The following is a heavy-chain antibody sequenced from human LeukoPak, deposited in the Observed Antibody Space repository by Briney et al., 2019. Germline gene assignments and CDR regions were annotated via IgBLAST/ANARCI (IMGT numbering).Heavy chain of an antibody. CDR3: AELGITMIGGV. D-gene: IGHD3-10*02. Sequence: GGSLRLSCAASGFTFDDYAMHWVRHAPGKGLEWLSGICWNSGSIGYVDSVKGRFTISRDNDKNSLYLQMNSLRAEDTAVYYCAELGITMIGGVWGKGTTVTISS. CDR2: ICWNSGSI. CDR1: GFTFDDYA. V-gene: IGHV3-9*01. J-gene: IGHJ6*04.